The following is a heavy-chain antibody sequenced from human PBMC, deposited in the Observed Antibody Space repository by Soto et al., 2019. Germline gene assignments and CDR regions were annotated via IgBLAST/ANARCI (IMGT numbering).Heavy chain of an antibody. CDR3: ARHILLGISPREYYAMDV. Sequence: SETLSLTCAVYGGSFSGYYWSWIRQPPGKGLEWIGEINHSGSTNYNPSLKSRVTISVDTSKNQFSLKLSSVTASDTAMYYCARHILLGISPREYYAMDVWGQGTAVTVSS. D-gene: IGHD6-13*01. CDR1: GGSFSGYY. CDR2: INHSGST. J-gene: IGHJ6*02. V-gene: IGHV4-34*01.